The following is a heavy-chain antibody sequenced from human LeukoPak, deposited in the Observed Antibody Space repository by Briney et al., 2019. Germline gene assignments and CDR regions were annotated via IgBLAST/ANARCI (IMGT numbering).Heavy chain of an antibody. J-gene: IGHJ4*02. CDR2: ISGSGGST. D-gene: IGHD1-26*01. CDR3: AKDPSYSGSYYGSDYFDY. Sequence: GGSLRLSCAASGFTFSSYAMSWVRQAPGKGLEWVSAISGSGGSTYYADSVKGRFTISGDNSKNTLYLQMNSLRAEDTAVYYCAKDPSYSGSYYGSDYFDYWGQGTLVTVSS. V-gene: IGHV3-23*01. CDR1: GFTFSSYA.